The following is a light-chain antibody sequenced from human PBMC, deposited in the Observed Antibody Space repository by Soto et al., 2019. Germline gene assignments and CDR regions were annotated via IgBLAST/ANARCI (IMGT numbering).Light chain of an antibody. J-gene: IGLJ1*01. CDR2: RND. CDR3: AKWDDSLRVYV. Sequence: QPVLPQPPSASGTPGQRVTISCSTTNSRSGSNYVYWYQQLPGAAPKLLIYRNDQRPSGVPDRFSASKSGTSASLAISGRRYEDEADYFCAKWDDSLRVYVFGSGTKLTVL. CDR1: NSRSGSNY. V-gene: IGLV1-47*01.